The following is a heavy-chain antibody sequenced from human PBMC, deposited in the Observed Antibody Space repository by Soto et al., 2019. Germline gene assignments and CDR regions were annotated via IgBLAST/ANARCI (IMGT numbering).Heavy chain of an antibody. D-gene: IGHD1-26*01. CDR3: ARVVPNTKWEPYNY. V-gene: IGHV1-3*01. J-gene: IGHJ4*02. Sequence: ASVEVSCKASGYTFTSYAMHWVRQAPGQRLEWMGWINAGNGNTKYSQKFQGRVTITRDTSASTAYMELSSLRSEDTAVYYCARVVPNTKWEPYNYWGQGTLVTVSS. CDR1: GYTFTSYA. CDR2: INAGNGNT.